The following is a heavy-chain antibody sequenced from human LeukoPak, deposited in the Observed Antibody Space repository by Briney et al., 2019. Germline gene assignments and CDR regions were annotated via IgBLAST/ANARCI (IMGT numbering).Heavy chain of an antibody. V-gene: IGHV3-7*01. Sequence: GVPLTLLCAASGFPQSIYRMLGPRQATGTALEWVAMIGQDVSETYYVDSLKGRFTISRDNTKNSLHLQMNSLRAEDTAVYYCARDTYRFDDYWGQGTLVTVSS. CDR3: ARDTYRFDDY. J-gene: IGHJ4*02. CDR1: GFPQSIYR. CDR2: IGQDVSET.